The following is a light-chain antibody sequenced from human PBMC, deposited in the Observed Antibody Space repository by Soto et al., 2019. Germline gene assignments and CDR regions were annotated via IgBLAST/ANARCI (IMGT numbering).Light chain of an antibody. CDR2: DAS. V-gene: IGKV1-17*03. Sequence: DIQMTQSPSAMSASVGDRVTITCRASQGISNHLVWFQQRPGKVPKRLIYDASSLQTGVPSRFSGSGSGTDFTLTISSLQPEDFATYYCQQYNSYGTFGQGTKVEIK. J-gene: IGKJ1*01. CDR1: QGISNH. CDR3: QQYNSYGT.